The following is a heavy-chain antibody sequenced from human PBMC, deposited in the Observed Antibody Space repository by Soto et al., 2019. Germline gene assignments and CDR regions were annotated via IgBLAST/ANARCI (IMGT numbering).Heavy chain of an antibody. V-gene: IGHV3-21*01. J-gene: IGHJ4*02. Sequence: EVQLVESGGGLVKPGGSLRLSCVASGFTFSSYTMIWVRQAPGKGLEWVSSISSSGLYIYYADSVKGRFTISRDNAKNSLSLQMNSLRAEDTAVYYCARELAIIMIKNWGQGTLVTVSS. CDR2: ISSSGLYI. CDR1: GFTFSSYT. CDR3: ARELAIIMIKN. D-gene: IGHD3-16*01.